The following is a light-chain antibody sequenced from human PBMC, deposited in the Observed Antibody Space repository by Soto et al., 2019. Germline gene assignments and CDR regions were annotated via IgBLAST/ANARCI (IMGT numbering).Light chain of an antibody. CDR3: QQYDNLPVT. Sequence: DIQMTQSPSSLSASVGDRVTITCQARQDISNYLNWYQQKPGKAPKLLIYDASNLETGVPSRFCGSGSGTDFTLTISSLQPEDIATYYCQQYDNLPVTFGPGTKVDIK. J-gene: IGKJ3*01. CDR2: DAS. CDR1: QDISNY. V-gene: IGKV1-33*01.